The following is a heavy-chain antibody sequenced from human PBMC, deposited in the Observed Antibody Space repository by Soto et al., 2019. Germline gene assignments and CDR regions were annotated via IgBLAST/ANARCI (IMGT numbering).Heavy chain of an antibody. CDR1: GGSISSGGYY. D-gene: IGHD6-19*01. CDR2: IYYSGST. CDR3: ARVPRSGWHPRLFDY. V-gene: IGHV4-31*03. Sequence: QVQLQESGPGLVKPSQTLSLTCTVSGGSISSGGYYWSWIRQHPGKGLEWIGYIYYSGSTYYNPSLESRVTISVDTSKNQFSLKLSSVTAADTAVYYCARVPRSGWHPRLFDYWGQGTQVTVSS. J-gene: IGHJ4*02.